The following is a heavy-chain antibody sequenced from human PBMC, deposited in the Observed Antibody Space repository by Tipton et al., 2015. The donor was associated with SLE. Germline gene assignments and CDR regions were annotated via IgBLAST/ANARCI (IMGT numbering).Heavy chain of an antibody. CDR2: LYAGGST. J-gene: IGHJ4*02. CDR3: ARHPGASFDF. V-gene: IGHV4-39*07. Sequence: TLSLTCTVSGGSISTSRYYWGWIRQSPGQGLEWVGSLYAGGSTYFHPSLRSRSAISVDTSQNQFSLRLTSATAADTAIYYCARHPGASFDFWGQGILVTVSS. CDR1: GGSISTSRYY.